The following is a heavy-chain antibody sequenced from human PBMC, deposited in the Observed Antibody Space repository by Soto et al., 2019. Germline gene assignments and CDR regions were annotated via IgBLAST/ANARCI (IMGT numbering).Heavy chain of an antibody. CDR2: ISYDGNNK. CDR1: GFTFNDFG. J-gene: IGHJ6*02. CDR3: AKGGRGTYYYYYGMDV. D-gene: IGHD1-1*01. Sequence: PGGSLRLSCAASGFTFNDFGMHWVRQAPGKGLEWVAVISYDGNNKSYADSVKGRFTISRDNSKNTLYLQMTSLRAEDTAVYYCAKGGRGTYYYYYGMDVWGQGTTVTVSS. V-gene: IGHV3-30*18.